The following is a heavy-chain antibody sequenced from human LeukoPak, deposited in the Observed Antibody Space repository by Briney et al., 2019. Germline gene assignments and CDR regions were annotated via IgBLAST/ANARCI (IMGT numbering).Heavy chain of an antibody. V-gene: IGHV1-2*02. CDR3: ARPLTSLVDTAAYWDYYYMDV. Sequence: ASVKVSCKASGYTFTGYYMHWVRQAPGQGLEWMGWINPNSGGTNYAQKFQGRVTMTRDTSISTAYMELSRLRSDDTAVYYCARPLTSLVDTAAYWDYYYMDVWGKGTTVTVSS. CDR2: INPNSGGT. CDR1: GYTFTGYY. J-gene: IGHJ6*03. D-gene: IGHD5-18*01.